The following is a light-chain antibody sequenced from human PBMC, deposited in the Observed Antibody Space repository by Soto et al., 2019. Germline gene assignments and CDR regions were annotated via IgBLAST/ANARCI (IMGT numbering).Light chain of an antibody. CDR2: KAS. J-gene: IGKJ1*01. V-gene: IGKV1-5*03. CDR1: QSISTW. Sequence: DIQMTQSPSTLSASVGDRVTITCWASQSISTWLAWYLQKPGKAPKLLIYKASSLESGVPSRFSGSGSETEFTLTISSLQPDDFATYYCQQYSGYPWTFGQGTKVEIK. CDR3: QQYSGYPWT.